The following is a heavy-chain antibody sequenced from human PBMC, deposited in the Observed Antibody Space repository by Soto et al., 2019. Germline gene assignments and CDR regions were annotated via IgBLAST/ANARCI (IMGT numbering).Heavy chain of an antibody. D-gene: IGHD3-9*01. CDR3: AKDLSGQTPNYDILTGYYLRGYGMDV. CDR2: ISYDGSNK. CDR1: GFTFSSYG. Sequence: VGSLRLSCAASGFTFSSYGMHWVRQAPGKGLEWVAVISYDGSNKYYADSVKGRFTISRDNSKNTLYLQMNSLRAEDTAVYYCAKDLSGQTPNYDILTGYYLRGYGMDVWGQGTTVTVSS. J-gene: IGHJ6*02. V-gene: IGHV3-30*18.